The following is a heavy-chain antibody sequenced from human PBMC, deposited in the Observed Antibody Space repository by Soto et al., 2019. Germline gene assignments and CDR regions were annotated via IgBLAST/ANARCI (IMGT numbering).Heavy chain of an antibody. CDR2: INHSGST. CDR1: GGSFSGYY. Sequence: SETLSFTCAVYGGSFSGYYWSWIRQPPGKGLEWIGEINHSGSTNYNPSLKSRVTISVDTSKNQFSLKLSSVTAADTAVYYCARGWGYSYGPDRGDYWGQGTLVTVSS. CDR3: ARGWGYSYGPDRGDY. J-gene: IGHJ4*02. D-gene: IGHD5-18*01. V-gene: IGHV4-34*01.